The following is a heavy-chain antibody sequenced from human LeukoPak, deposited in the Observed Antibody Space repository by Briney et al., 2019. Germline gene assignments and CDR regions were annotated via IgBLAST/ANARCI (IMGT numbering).Heavy chain of an antibody. CDR2: INPSDGST. CDR3: ARPRFSVTMVRGGTVYFDY. V-gene: IGHV1-46*01. J-gene: IGHJ4*02. D-gene: IGHD3-10*01. CDR1: GYTFTSYY. Sequence: PEASVKVSCKASGYTFTSYYMHWVRQAPGQGLEWMGIINPSDGSTNYAQKFQGRVTMTRDMSTSTVYMELRSLRSDDTAVYYCARPRFSVTMVRGGTVYFDYWGQGTLVTVSS.